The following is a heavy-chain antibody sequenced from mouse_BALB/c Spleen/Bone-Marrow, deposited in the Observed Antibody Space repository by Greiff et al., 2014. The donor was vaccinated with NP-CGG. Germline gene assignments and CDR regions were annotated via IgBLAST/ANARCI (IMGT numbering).Heavy chain of an antibody. CDR2: ISSGSSTI. CDR1: GFTFSSFG. V-gene: IGHV5-17*02. Sequence: VQLKESGGGLVQPGGSRKLSCAASGFTFSSFGMHWVRQAPEKGLEWVAYISSGSSTIFYADTVKGRFTVSRDNPKNTLLLQMTSLRSEDTAMYYCTRGGNWDDFDYGGQGTTLTVSS. CDR3: TRGGNWDDFDY. D-gene: IGHD4-1*01. J-gene: IGHJ2*01.